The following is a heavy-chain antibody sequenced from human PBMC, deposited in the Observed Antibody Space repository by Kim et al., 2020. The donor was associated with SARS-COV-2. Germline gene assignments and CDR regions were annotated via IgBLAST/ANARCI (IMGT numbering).Heavy chain of an antibody. D-gene: IGHD6-19*01. CDR1: GFTFSSYG. J-gene: IGHJ6*02. CDR3: AKDLWVIGSSGGGELRWYYYYGMDV. Sequence: GGSLRLSCAASGFTFSSYGMHWVRQAPGKGLEWVAVIWYDGSNKYYADSVKGRFTISRDNSKNTLYLQMNSLRAEDTAVYYCAKDLWVIGSSGGGELRWYYYYGMDVWGQGTTVTVSS. CDR2: IWYDGSNK. V-gene: IGHV3-33*06.